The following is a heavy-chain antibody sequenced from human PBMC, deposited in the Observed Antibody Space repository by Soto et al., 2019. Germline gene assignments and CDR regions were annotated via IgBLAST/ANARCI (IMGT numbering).Heavy chain of an antibody. CDR3: ASGIQLWLRQINNGYSG. V-gene: IGHV1-69*12. J-gene: IGHJ4*02. Sequence: QVQLVQSGAEVKKPESSVKVSCKAPGGTFSTYAISWVRQAPGQGLEWMGGIIPMFGTANYAQRFQDRVTITADESTNTVYMELSILRSEDTAVYFCASGIQLWLRQINNGYSGWGQGTLVTVSS. CDR1: GGTFSTYA. CDR2: IIPMFGTA. D-gene: IGHD5-18*01.